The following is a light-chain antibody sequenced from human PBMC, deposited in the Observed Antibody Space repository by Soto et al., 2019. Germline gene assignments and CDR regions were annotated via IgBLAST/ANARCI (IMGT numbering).Light chain of an antibody. V-gene: IGKV1-9*01. CDR2: AAS. J-gene: IGKJ2*01. Sequence: DIPLTQSPSFLSASVGDRVTITCRASQGISSYLAWYQQKPGKAPKLLIYAASTLQSGVPSRFSGSGSGTAFTLTISSLQPEDFATYYRQQLNSYPHTFGQGTKLEIK. CDR1: QGISSY. CDR3: QQLNSYPHT.